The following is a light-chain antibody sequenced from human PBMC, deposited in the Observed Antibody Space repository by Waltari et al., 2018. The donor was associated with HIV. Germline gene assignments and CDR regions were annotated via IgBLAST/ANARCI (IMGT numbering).Light chain of an antibody. V-gene: IGLV3-1*01. CDR1: TLGDKY. Sequence: SSELTQPPSVSVSPGQTASITCSGDTLGDKYVCWYQQKPGQSPLLVIYQDNMRPSGIPERFSGSNSGNTATLTISGTQAMDEADYYCQAWDSSAVVFGGGTKLTVL. J-gene: IGLJ2*01. CDR3: QAWDSSAVV. CDR2: QDN.